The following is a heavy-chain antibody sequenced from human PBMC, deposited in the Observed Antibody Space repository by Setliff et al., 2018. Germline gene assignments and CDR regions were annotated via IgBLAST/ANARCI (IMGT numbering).Heavy chain of an antibody. Sequence: ASVKVSCKASGYTFSNYGISWVRQAPGQGLEWMGWISAHNGYIVYAQKLQGRVTMTTDTSANTAYVELRSLRSDDTAVYYCARDRATVVAPPTSTLFDPWGQGTLVTAPQ. V-gene: IGHV1-18*01. CDR3: ARDRATVVAPPTSTLFDP. J-gene: IGHJ5*02. D-gene: IGHD2-2*01. CDR1: GYTFSNYG. CDR2: ISAHNGYI.